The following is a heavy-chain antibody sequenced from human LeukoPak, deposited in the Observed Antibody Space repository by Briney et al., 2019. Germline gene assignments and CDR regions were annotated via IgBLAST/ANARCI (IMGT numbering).Heavy chain of an antibody. V-gene: IGHV4-4*07. CDR2: IYTSGST. D-gene: IGHD3-10*01. CDR1: GGSISSYY. CDR3: ARMVRGVQNEYFQH. J-gene: IGHJ1*01. Sequence: PSETLSLTCTVSGGSISSYYWSWIRQPPGKGLEWIGRIYTSGSTNYNPSLKSRVTMSVDTSKNQFSLKLSSVTAADTAVYYCARMVRGVQNEYFQHWGQGTLVTVSS.